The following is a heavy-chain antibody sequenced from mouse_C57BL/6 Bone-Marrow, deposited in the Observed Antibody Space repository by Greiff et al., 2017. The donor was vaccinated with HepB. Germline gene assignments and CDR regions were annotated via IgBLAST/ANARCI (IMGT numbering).Heavy chain of an antibody. CDR2: ISSGSSTN. Sequence: EVKLLESEAGLVKPGGSLKLSCAASGFTFSDYGMHWVRQAPEKGLEWVAYISSGSSTNYYADTVKGRFTIAGDNAKNTLFLQRTSLRSEDTAMYYCARWWGVGYFDGWGTGTTVTVSS. J-gene: IGHJ1*03. CDR3: ARWWGVGYFDG. CDR1: GFTFSDYG. V-gene: IGHV5-17*01. D-gene: IGHD1-1*02.